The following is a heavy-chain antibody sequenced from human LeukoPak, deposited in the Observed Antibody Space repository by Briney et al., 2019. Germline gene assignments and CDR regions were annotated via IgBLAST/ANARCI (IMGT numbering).Heavy chain of an antibody. D-gene: IGHD3-22*01. V-gene: IGHV4-59*12. CDR3: ARGPPQYYYDSSGYYYLGY. J-gene: IGHJ4*02. CDR2: IYYSGST. CDR1: GGSISSYY. Sequence: SETLSLTCTVSGGSISSYYWSWIRQPPGKGLEWIGYIYYSGSTNYNPSLKSRVTISVDTSKNQFSLKLSSVTAADTAVYYCARGPPQYYYDSSGYYYLGYWGQGTLVTVSS.